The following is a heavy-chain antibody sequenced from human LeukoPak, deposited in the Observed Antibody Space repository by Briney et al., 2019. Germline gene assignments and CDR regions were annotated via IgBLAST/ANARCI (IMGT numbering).Heavy chain of an antibody. J-gene: IGHJ3*02. CDR1: GFTFSNAW. CDR2: ISGSGGST. CDR3: AKDRGQLLFLDAFDI. V-gene: IGHV3-23*01. D-gene: IGHD2-2*01. Sequence: GGSLRLSCAASGFTFSNAWMSWVRQAPGKGLEWVSAISGSGGSTYYADSVKGRFTISRDNSKNTLYLQMNSLRAEDTAVYYCAKDRGQLLFLDAFDIWGQGTMVTVSS.